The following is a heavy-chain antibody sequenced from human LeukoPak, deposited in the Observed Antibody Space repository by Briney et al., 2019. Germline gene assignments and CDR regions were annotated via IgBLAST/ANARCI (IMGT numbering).Heavy chain of an antibody. CDR3: AVMYYYDSSVTGYFDY. Sequence: ASVKVSCKASGGTFSSYAISWVRQAPGQGLEWMGGIIPIFGTVNYAQKFQGRVTITADESTSTAYMELSSLRSEDTAVYYCAVMYYYDSSVTGYFDYWGQGTLVTVSS. V-gene: IGHV1-69*01. CDR2: IIPIFGTV. J-gene: IGHJ4*02. D-gene: IGHD3-22*01. CDR1: GGTFSSYA.